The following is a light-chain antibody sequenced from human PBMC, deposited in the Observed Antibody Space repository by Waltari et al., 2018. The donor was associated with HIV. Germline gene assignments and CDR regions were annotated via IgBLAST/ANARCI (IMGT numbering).Light chain of an antibody. CDR1: QSVSSY. V-gene: IGKV3-11*01. Sequence: EIVLPQSPATLSLSPGERATLSCRASQSVSSYLAWYQQKPGQAPRLLIYDASNRATGIPARFSGSGSGTDFTLTISNLEPENFAVYYCQQRSTWPYTFGQGTKLEIK. CDR3: QQRSTWPYT. CDR2: DAS. J-gene: IGKJ2*01.